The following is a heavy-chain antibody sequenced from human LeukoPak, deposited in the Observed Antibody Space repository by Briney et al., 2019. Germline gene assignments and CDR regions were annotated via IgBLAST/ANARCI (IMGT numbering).Heavy chain of an antibody. V-gene: IGHV3-48*03. J-gene: IGHJ4*02. CDR3: ARGDREPNDH. CDR1: GFTFSSYE. CDR2: ISSSGSTI. Sequence: GGSLRLSCAASGFTFSSYEMNWVRQAPGKGLEWVSYISSSGSTIYYADSVKGRFTISRDNAKNSLYLQTNSLRAEDTAVYYCARGDREPNDHWGQGTLVTVSS. D-gene: IGHD1-14*01.